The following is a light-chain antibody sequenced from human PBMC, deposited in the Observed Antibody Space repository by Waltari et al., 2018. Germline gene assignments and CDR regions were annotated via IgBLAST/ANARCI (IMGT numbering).Light chain of an antibody. CDR2: GQD. Sequence: SSELTQDPAVSVALGQTVRITFPGASRRSYYASWYQQRPGQAPRLVLYGQDNRPSGIPDRFSGSTSGDTASLTITGAQAEDEADYYCHSRDTISTRVFGGGTRLTV. V-gene: IGLV3-19*01. CDR3: HSRDTISTRV. CDR1: SRRSYY. J-gene: IGLJ3*02.